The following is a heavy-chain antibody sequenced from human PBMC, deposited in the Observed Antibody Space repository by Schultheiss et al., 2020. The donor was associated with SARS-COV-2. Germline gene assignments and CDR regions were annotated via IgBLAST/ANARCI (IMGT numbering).Heavy chain of an antibody. CDR2: IYHSGST. D-gene: IGHD5-18*01. V-gene: IGHV4-4*02. Sequence: SETLSLTCTVSGGSISSSNWWSWVRQPPGKGLEWIGEIYHSGSTNYNPPLKSRVTISVDTSKIQFSLKLTSVTAADTAVYYCARGGYVPVDYWGQGTLVTVSS. CDR1: GGSISSSNW. CDR3: ARGGYVPVDY. J-gene: IGHJ4*02.